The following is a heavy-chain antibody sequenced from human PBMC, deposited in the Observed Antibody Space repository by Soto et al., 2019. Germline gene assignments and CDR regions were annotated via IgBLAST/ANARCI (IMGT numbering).Heavy chain of an antibody. Sequence: EVQLAESGGGLVQPGGSLRLSCAASGFTFNSYWMHWVRQVPGKGLVWVSRINNDGSTTNYADSVKGRFTISRDSARNTVYLQMNSLRADDTAVYYCVRGVIAANCFDYWGQGTLVTVSS. CDR2: INNDGSTT. J-gene: IGHJ4*02. D-gene: IGHD2-15*01. CDR3: VRGVIAANCFDY. CDR1: GFTFNSYW. V-gene: IGHV3-74*01.